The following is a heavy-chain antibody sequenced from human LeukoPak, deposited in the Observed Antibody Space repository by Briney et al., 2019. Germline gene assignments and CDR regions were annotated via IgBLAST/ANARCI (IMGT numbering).Heavy chain of an antibody. CDR3: ARQYSSGWYKGYFQY. CDR1: GGSISSYY. V-gene: IGHV4-59*12. CDR2: IYYSGST. J-gene: IGHJ1*01. Sequence: PSETLSLTCTVSGGSISSYYWSWIRQPPGKGLEWIGYIYYSGSTNYNPSLKSRVTISVDTSKNQFSLRLSSVTAADMAVYYCARQYSSGWYKGYFQYWGQGTLVTVSS. D-gene: IGHD6-19*01.